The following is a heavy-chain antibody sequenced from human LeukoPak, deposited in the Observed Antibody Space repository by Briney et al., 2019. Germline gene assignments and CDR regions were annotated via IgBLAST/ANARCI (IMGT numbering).Heavy chain of an antibody. V-gene: IGHV3-20*04. D-gene: IGHD3-22*01. J-gene: IGHJ4*02. CDR2: INWNGGST. CDR1: GFTFDDYG. Sequence: GGSLRLSCAASGFTFDDYGMSWVRQAPGKGLEWVSGINWNGGSTGYADSVKGRFTISRDNAKNSLYLQMNSLRAEDTALYYCARKYYYDSSGYYLYYFDYWAREPWSPSPQ. CDR3: ARKYYYDSSGYYLYYFDY.